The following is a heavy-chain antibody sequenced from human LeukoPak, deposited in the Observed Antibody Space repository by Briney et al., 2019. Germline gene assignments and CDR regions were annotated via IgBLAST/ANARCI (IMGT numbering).Heavy chain of an antibody. CDR1: GFTFSSYG. CDR2: IRYDGNTK. V-gene: IGHV3-30*02. J-gene: IGHJ4*02. CDR3: ATFPMSVTDDY. D-gene: IGHD4-17*01. Sequence: GGSLRLSCAASGFTFSSYGMHWVRQAPGKGLEWVAFIRYDGNTKYYADSVKGRFTISRDNSKNTLYLQMNSLRAEDTAVYYCATFPMSVTDDYWGQGTLVTVSS.